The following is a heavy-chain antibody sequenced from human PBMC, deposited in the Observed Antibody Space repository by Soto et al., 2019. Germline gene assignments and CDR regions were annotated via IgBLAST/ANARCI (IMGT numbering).Heavy chain of an antibody. CDR2: INQVGTEK. V-gene: IGHV3-7*05. Sequence: EVHLVESGGGLVHPGGSLRLSCAASGFPFDAYWMSWVRQGHGRGLEWVANINQVGTEKYYVDSVKGRFTISRDNAKNSVYLQMDSLRAEDTAVYYCARAGNWGQGILVTVSS. CDR1: GFPFDAYW. CDR3: ARAGN. J-gene: IGHJ4*02.